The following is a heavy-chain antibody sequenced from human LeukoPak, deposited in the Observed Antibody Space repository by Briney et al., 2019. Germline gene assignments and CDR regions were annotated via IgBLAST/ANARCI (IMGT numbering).Heavy chain of an antibody. Sequence: PGASVKVSCKASGGTFSSYAISWVRQAPGQGLEWMGGIIPIFGTANYAQKFQGRVTITADKSTSTAYMELSSLRSEDTAVHYCARAGTGKDAFDIWGQGTMVTVSS. J-gene: IGHJ3*02. D-gene: IGHD1-1*01. V-gene: IGHV1-69*06. CDR1: GGTFSSYA. CDR3: ARAGTGKDAFDI. CDR2: IIPIFGTA.